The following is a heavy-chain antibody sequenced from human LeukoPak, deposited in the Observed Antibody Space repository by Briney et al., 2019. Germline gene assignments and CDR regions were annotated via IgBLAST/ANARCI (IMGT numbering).Heavy chain of an antibody. CDR2: IYYSGST. CDR3: ARDLGDNGPDNSGYDSGNFDY. J-gene: IGHJ4*02. D-gene: IGHD5-12*01. Sequence: SETLSLTCTVSGGSISSYYWSWIRQPPGKGLEWIGYIYYSGSTNYNPSLKSRVTISVDTSKNQFSLKLSSVTAADTAVYYCARDLGDNGPDNSGYDSGNFDYWGQGTLVTVSS. CDR1: GGSISSYY. V-gene: IGHV4-59*01.